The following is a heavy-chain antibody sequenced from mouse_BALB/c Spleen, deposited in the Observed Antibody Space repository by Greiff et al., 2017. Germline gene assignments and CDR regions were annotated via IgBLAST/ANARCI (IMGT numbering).Heavy chain of an antibody. Sequence: DVKLVESGGGLVKPGGSLKLSCAASGFTFSSYTMSWVRQTPEKRLEWVATISSGGSYTYYPDSVKGRFTISRDNAKNTLYLQMSSLKSEDTAMYYCTRDLYYDYEGAMDYWGQGTSVTVSS. V-gene: IGHV5-6-4*01. CDR1: GFTFSSYT. CDR3: TRDLYYDYEGAMDY. D-gene: IGHD2-4*01. J-gene: IGHJ4*01. CDR2: ISSGGSYT.